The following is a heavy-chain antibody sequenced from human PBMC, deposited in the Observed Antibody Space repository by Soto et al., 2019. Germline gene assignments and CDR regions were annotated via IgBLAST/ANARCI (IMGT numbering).Heavy chain of an antibody. D-gene: IGHD1-26*01. CDR3: ARDSGSGRGYFDY. CDR2: ISSSSSYI. J-gene: IGHJ4*02. V-gene: IGHV3-21*01. Sequence: EVQLVESGGGLVKPGGSLRLSCAASGFTFSSYSMNWVRQAPGKGLEWVSSISSSSSYIYYADSVKGRFTISRDNAKNSLYLQMNSLRAEDTAVYYCARDSGSGRGYFDYWGPGTLVTVSS. CDR1: GFTFSSYS.